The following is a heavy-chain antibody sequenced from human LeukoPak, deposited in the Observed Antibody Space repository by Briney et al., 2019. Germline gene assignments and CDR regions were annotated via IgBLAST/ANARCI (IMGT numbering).Heavy chain of an antibody. CDR3: AYGSGSFDY. Sequence: SETLSLTCAVYGGSFSGYYWSWIRQPPGKGLEWIGEINHSGSTNYNPSLRSRVTISVDTSKNQFSLKLSSVTAADTAVYYCAYGSGSFDYWGQGTLVTVPS. J-gene: IGHJ4*02. V-gene: IGHV4-34*01. D-gene: IGHD3-10*01. CDR1: GGSFSGYY. CDR2: INHSGST.